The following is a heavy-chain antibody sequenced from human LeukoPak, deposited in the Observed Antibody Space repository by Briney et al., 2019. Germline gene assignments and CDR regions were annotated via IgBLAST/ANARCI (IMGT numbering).Heavy chain of an antibody. Sequence: PGGSLRLSCAASGFTFSDYGIHWVRQAPGKGLEWVAFIRNDGNDKSYADSVKGRFTISRDNSKNTLYLQMNSLRAEDTAVYYCAKDSPPTWGYYGSGSSAGYFDYWGQGTLVTVSS. CDR2: IRNDGNDK. V-gene: IGHV3-30*02. J-gene: IGHJ4*02. D-gene: IGHD3-10*01. CDR1: GFTFSDYG. CDR3: AKDSPPTWGYYGSGSSAGYFDY.